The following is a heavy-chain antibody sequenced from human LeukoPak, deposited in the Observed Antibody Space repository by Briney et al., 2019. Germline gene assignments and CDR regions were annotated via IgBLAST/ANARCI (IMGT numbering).Heavy chain of an antibody. J-gene: IGHJ4*02. CDR1: GYSISSGYY. CDR3: ARRVDSSGYDPFDY. V-gene: IGHV4-38-2*02. Sequence: PSGTLSLTCTVSGYSISSGYYWGWIRQPPGKGLEWIGSIYHSGSTYYNPSLKSRVTISVDTSKNQFSLKLSSVTAADTAVYYCARRVDSSGYDPFDYWGQGTLVTVSS. CDR2: IYHSGST. D-gene: IGHD3-22*01.